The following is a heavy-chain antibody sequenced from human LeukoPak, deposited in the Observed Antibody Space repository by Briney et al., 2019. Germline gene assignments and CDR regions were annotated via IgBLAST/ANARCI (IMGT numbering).Heavy chain of an antibody. D-gene: IGHD3-3*01. Sequence: SETLSLTCAVYGGSFSGYYWSRIRQPPGKGLEWIGEINHSGSTNYNPSLKSRVTISVDTSKNQFSLKLSSVTAADTAVYYCARGMGITIFGVVIIRGGNWFDPWGQGTLVTVSS. CDR3: ARGMGITIFGVVIIRGGNWFDP. CDR2: INHSGST. CDR1: GGSFSGYY. V-gene: IGHV4-34*01. J-gene: IGHJ5*02.